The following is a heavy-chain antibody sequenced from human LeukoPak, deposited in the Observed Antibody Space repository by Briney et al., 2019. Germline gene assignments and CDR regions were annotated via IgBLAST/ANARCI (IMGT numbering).Heavy chain of an antibody. CDR2: IYYSGST. Sequence: SETLSLTRTVSGGSISSYYWSWIRQPPGKGLEWIGYIYYSGSTNYNPSLKSRVTISVDTSKNQFSLKLSSVTAADTAVYYCARVGDGGELLSAFDIWGQGTMVTVSS. CDR3: ARVGDGGELLSAFDI. CDR1: GGSISSYY. D-gene: IGHD3-10*01. V-gene: IGHV4-59*01. J-gene: IGHJ3*02.